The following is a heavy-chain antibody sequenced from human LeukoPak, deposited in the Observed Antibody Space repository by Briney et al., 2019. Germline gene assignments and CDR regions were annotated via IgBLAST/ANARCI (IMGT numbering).Heavy chain of an antibody. V-gene: IGHV3-21*04. J-gene: IGHJ4*02. D-gene: IGHD1-26*01. CDR3: AGRSELWGYFDS. CDR1: GFTFSNYW. CDR2: ITNTANYL. Sequence: PGGSLRLSCAASGFTFSNYWMNWVRQSPGGGLEWVSSITNTANYLDYADSVKGRFTISRDNSKNTLYLQMNSLRAEDTAIYYCAGRSELWGYFDSWGQGTLVTVSS.